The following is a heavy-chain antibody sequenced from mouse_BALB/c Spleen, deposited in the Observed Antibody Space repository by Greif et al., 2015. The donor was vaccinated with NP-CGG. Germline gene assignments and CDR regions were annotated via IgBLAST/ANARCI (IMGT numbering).Heavy chain of an antibody. Sequence: EGKLMVSGGGLVQPGGSRKLSCAASGFTFSSFGMHWVRQAPEMGLEWVAYISRGSSTLYYADTVKGRFTISRDNPKNTLFLQMTSLRSEDTARYDCARLCDYWGQGTTLTVSS. V-gene: IGHV5-17*02. J-gene: IGHJ2*01. CDR1: GFTFSSFG. CDR2: ISRGSSTL. CDR3: ARLCDY.